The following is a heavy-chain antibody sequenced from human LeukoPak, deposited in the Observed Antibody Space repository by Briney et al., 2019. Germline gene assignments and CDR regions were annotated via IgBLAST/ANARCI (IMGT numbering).Heavy chain of an antibody. V-gene: IGHV1-8*01. CDR1: GYTFTSYD. CDR3: ARGLKSRGSSWFDP. D-gene: IGHD6-13*01. CDR2: MNPNSGNT. J-gene: IGHJ5*02. Sequence: AAVKVSGKASGYTFTSYDINWVRQATGQGLEWMGWMNPNSGNTGYAQKFQGRVTMTRNTSISTAYMELSSLRSEDTAVYYCARGLKSRGSSWFDPWGQGDLVSVSS.